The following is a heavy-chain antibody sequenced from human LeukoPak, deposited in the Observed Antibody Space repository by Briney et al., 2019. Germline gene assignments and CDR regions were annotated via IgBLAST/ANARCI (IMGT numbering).Heavy chain of an antibody. D-gene: IGHD3-10*01. CDR3: ARGRGWSYHIRTFDY. CDR1: GGSFSGYD. Sequence: SETLSLTCAVYGGSFSGYDWSWIRQPPGKGLEWIGEINHSGSTNYNPSLKSRVTISVDTSKNQFSLKLSSVTAADTAVYYCARGRGWSYHIRTFDYWGQGTLVTVSS. CDR2: INHSGST. J-gene: IGHJ4*02. V-gene: IGHV4-34*01.